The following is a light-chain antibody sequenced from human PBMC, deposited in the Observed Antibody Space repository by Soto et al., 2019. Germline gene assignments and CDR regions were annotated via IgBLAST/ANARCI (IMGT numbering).Light chain of an antibody. V-gene: IGLV2-14*03. CDR2: DVS. CDR3: SSYTTNGTIL. J-gene: IGLJ2*01. Sequence: QSALTQPASVSASPGQSITISCTGTSSDFGGYNYVSWYQHHPGKAPKLMIYDVSDRPAWVSNRFSGSKSGDTASLTISGLQAEDEADDYCSSYTTNGTILFGGGTNVTVL. CDR1: SSDFGGYNY.